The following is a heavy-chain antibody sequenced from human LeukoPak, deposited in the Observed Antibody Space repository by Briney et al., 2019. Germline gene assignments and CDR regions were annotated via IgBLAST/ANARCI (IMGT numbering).Heavy chain of an antibody. V-gene: IGHV4-59*01. J-gene: IGHJ6*03. Sequence: PSETLSLTCTVSGGSISGYYWSWIRQPPGKGLEWIGNIFYSGSTNYNPSLKSRVTISVDTSKNQFSLKMSSVTAADTAVYFCARGGPPGYYYDYYMDVWGKGTTVTISS. CDR2: IFYSGST. CDR3: ARGGPPGYYYDYYMDV. CDR1: GGSISGYY.